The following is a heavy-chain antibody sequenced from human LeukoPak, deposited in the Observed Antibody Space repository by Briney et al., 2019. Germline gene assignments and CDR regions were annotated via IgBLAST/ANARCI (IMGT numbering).Heavy chain of an antibody. CDR2: TSSSDAGK. Sequence: GGSLRLSCAASGFTFSSYAMSWVRQAPGKGLEWVSATSSSDAGKYYADSVKGRFTISRDNSKNTLYLQMNSLRAEDTAVYYCAKTRGTSDYYDSSGFDYWGQGTLVTVSS. D-gene: IGHD3-22*01. CDR1: GFTFSSYA. CDR3: AKTRGTSDYYDSSGFDY. V-gene: IGHV3-23*01. J-gene: IGHJ4*02.